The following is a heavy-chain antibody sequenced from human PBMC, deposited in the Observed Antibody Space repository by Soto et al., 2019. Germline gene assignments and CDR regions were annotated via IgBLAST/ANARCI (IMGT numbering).Heavy chain of an antibody. CDR1: GGSLGGGGYS. V-gene: IGHV4-30-2*06. CDR3: ARVVITVRVVLD. J-gene: IGHJ4*02. Sequence: QLQLQESGSRLVKPSQTLSLTCDVSGGSLGGGGYSWSWIRQSPGKGLEWIGYIYQRGSTDYNPSLKSRVTMSLDMSKYQFSLKLSSVTAADTAVYFCARVVITVRVVLDWGQGTLVTVSS. CDR2: IYQRGST. D-gene: IGHD3-22*01.